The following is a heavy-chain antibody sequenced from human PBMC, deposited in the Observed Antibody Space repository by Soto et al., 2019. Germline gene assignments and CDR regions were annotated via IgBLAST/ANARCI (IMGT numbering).Heavy chain of an antibody. CDR2: IYYSGST. D-gene: IGHD2-2*01. V-gene: IGHV4-31*03. CDR3: AREGCSSNSCYGPHAFDT. Sequence: SEPLSLTCTVSVGSISSGGYYWSWIRQHPGKGLEWIGYIYYSGSTYYNPSLKSRVTISVDTSKNQLSLKLSSVTAADTAVYYCAREGCSSNSCYGPHAFDTWGQGTMVTVSS. J-gene: IGHJ3*02. CDR1: VGSISSGGYY.